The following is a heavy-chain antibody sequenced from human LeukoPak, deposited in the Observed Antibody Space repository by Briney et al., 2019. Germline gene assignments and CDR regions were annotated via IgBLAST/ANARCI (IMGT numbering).Heavy chain of an antibody. CDR1: GGSISSSNYY. V-gene: IGHV4-39*07. D-gene: IGHD5/OR15-5a*01. CDR2: IYYSGST. J-gene: IGHJ4*02. Sequence: SETLSLTCTVSGGSISSSNYYWGWIRQPPGKGLEWIGSIYYSGSTYYNPSLKSRVTISVDTSKNQFSLKLSSVTAADTAVYYCARASTCFDYWGQGTLVTVSS. CDR3: ARASTCFDY.